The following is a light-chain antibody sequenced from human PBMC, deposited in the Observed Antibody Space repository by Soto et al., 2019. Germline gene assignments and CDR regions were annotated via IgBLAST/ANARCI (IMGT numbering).Light chain of an antibody. CDR2: AAS. V-gene: IGKV1-39*01. Sequence: DIQMTQSPSSLSASVGDRVTITCRASQSISSYLNWYQQKPGKAPKLLIYAASSLQSGVXSXXSGSGSGTDFTLTISSLQPEDFATYYCQQSYSTPWTFGQGTKVEIK. CDR1: QSISSY. J-gene: IGKJ1*01. CDR3: QQSYSTPWT.